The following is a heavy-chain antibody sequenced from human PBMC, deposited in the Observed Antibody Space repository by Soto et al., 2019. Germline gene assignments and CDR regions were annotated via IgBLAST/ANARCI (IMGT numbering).Heavy chain of an antibody. J-gene: IGHJ4*01. CDR2: INPKSGDT. V-gene: IGHV1-2*05. CDR1: GYTFTAYY. CDR3: ATVKQAPTGIDY. Sequence: QVQLVQSGAEVKKPGASVKVSCKASGYTFTAYYLYWVRQAPGQGLEWVGRINPKSGDTNYAQKFRCRVTMTREMSITTAYDEPSSLRSEDAVFYACATVKQAPTGIDYWGHGTLVSVAS. D-gene: IGHD3-9*01.